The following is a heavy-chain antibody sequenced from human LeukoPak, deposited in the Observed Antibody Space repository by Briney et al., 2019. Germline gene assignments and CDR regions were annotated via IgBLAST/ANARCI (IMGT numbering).Heavy chain of an antibody. CDR3: ARDRYDILTGYYMYFDY. J-gene: IGHJ4*02. Sequence: GRSLRLSCAASGFSFSSYCMHWVRQAPGKGLEWVAEIRYDGSNKSDAGYVKGRFTISRDNSKNTLFLQMNSLRAEDTAVYYCARDRYDILTGYYMYFDYWGQGSLVTVSS. CDR1: GFSFSSYC. V-gene: IGHV3-33*01. CDR2: IRYDGSNK. D-gene: IGHD3-9*01.